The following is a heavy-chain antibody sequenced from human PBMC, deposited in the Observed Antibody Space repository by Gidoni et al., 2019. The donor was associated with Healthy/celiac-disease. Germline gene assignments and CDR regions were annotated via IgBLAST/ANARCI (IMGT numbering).Heavy chain of an antibody. CDR2: IIPIFGTA. CDR1: GVTFRSYA. D-gene: IGHD4-4*01. J-gene: IGHJ6*02. Sequence: QVQLVQSGAEVKKPGSSVKVSCKASGVTFRSYASSWVRQAPGQGLEWMGGIIPIFGTANYAQKFQGRVTITADESTSTAYMELSSLRSEDTAVYYCARPSTTVTTFYYYYGMDVWGQGTTVTVSS. V-gene: IGHV1-69*01. CDR3: ARPSTTVTTFYYYYGMDV.